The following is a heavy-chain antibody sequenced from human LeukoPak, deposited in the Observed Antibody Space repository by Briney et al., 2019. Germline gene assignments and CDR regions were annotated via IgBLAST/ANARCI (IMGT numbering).Heavy chain of an antibody. CDR1: GFTFGSFD. D-gene: IGHD6-13*01. J-gene: IGHJ4*02. CDR3: ARDLESSSWEFDY. V-gene: IGHV3-30-3*01. Sequence: GGSLRLSCAASGFTFGSFDMHWVRQSPGKGLEWVAVISYDGSKKYYADSVKGRFTISRDNSKNTLYLQMNSLRAEDTAVYYCARDLESSSWEFDYWGQGTLVTVSS. CDR2: ISYDGSKK.